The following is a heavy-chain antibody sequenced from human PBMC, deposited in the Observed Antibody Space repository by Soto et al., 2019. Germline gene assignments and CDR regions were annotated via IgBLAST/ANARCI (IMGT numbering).Heavy chain of an antibody. V-gene: IGHV1-69*13. CDR2: IIPIFGTA. CDR3: ATHTYYYDSSGYPLYYYGMDV. Sequence: SVKVSCKASGGTFSSYAISWVRQAPGQGLEWMGGIIPIFGTANYAQKFQGRVTITADESTSTAYMELSSLRSEDTAVYYCATHTYYYDSSGYPLYYYGMDVWGQGTTVTVSS. D-gene: IGHD3-22*01. J-gene: IGHJ6*02. CDR1: GGTFSSYA.